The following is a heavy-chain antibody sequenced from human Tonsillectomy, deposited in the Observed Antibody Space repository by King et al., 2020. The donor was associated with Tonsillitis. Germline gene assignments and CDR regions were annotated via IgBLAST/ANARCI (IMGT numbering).Heavy chain of an antibody. J-gene: IGHJ4*02. D-gene: IGHD4-23*01. CDR2: ISYDGSNK. CDR1: GFTFSSYV. V-gene: IGHV3-30*18. Sequence: VQLVQSGGGVVQPGRSLRLSCAASGFTFSSYVMHWVRQAPGKGLEWGTSISYDGSNKYYADSVNGGFTISRDNSRTTLYLQIKSLRAEDTAVYYCAKPYGGGDLPPFFDYWGQGTLVTVSS. CDR3: AKPYGGGDLPPFFDY.